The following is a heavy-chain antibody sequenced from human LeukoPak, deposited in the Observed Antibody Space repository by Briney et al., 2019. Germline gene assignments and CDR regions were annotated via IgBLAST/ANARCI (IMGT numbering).Heavy chain of an antibody. CDR1: GFTFSSHA. CDR3: AKALDGYNGMDV. D-gene: IGHD3-16*02. V-gene: IGHV3-23*01. Sequence: GGSLRLSCAAPGFTFSSHAMSWVRQAPGKGLAWVSGISGSGRSTHSADSVKGRFTISRDNSKNKLYLQMNSLRAEDTALYYCAKALDGYNGMDVWGQGTTVIVSS. J-gene: IGHJ6*02. CDR2: ISGSGRST.